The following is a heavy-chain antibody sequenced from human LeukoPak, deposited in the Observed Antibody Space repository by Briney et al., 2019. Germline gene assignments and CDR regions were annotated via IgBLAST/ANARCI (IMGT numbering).Heavy chain of an antibody. CDR2: IYYSGST. D-gene: IGHD3-22*01. V-gene: IGHV4-61*01. Sequence: SETLSLTCAVSGGSISSSNYWSWVRQPPGKGLEWIGYIYYSGSTNYNPSLKSRVTISVDTSKNQFSLKLSSVTAADTAVYYCARRKGYYDSSGYQVWFDPWGQGTLVTVSS. J-gene: IGHJ5*02. CDR3: ARRKGYYDSSGYQVWFDP. CDR1: GGSISSSNY.